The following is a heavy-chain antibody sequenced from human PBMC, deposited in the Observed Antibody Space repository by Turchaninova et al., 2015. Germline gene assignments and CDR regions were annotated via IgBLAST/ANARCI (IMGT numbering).Heavy chain of an antibody. D-gene: IGHD2-2*01. J-gene: IGHJ6*03. Sequence: QVQLQQWGAGLLKPSATLSLTCAAYGGAFSGYYWRRNRPTPGKGLEWIGEIKYSGNTNYNPSLKSRVTISVDTSKNQFSLKLSSVTAADTAVYSCARQVPDDRYYYYYMDVWGKGTTVTVSS. CDR2: IKYSGNT. CDR1: GGAFSGYY. V-gene: IGHV4-34*01. CDR3: ARQVPDDRYYYYYMDV.